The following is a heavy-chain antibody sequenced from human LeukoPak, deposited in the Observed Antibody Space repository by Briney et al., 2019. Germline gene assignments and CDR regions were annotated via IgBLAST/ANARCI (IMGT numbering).Heavy chain of an antibody. CDR1: GYTFTSYY. CDR3: ARKATYYYDSSGYFPPQEYFDY. D-gene: IGHD3-22*01. CDR2: INPSGGST. J-gene: IGHJ4*02. Sequence: ASVKVSCKASGYTFTSYYMHWVRQAPGQGLEWMGIINPSGGSTSYAQKFQGRVTMTRDTSTSTAYMELRSLRSDDTAVYYCARKATYYYDSSGYFPPQEYFDYWGQGTLVTVSS. V-gene: IGHV1-46*01.